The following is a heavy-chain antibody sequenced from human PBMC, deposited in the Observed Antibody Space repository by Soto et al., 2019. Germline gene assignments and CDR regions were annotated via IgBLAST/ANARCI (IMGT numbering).Heavy chain of an antibody. J-gene: IGHJ6*02. D-gene: IGHD6-6*01. CDR3: VRPTALEGIAARRVYYYYGMDV. CDR1: GGTFSSYA. V-gene: IGHV1-69*13. CDR2: ISPIFGTA. Sequence: GASVKVSCKASGGTFSSYAISWVRQAPGQWLEWMGGISPIFGTANYAQKFQGRVTITSDESTSTAYMELSCLRSEDKAVYYCVRPTALEGIAARRVYYYYGMDVWGQGTTVTVSS.